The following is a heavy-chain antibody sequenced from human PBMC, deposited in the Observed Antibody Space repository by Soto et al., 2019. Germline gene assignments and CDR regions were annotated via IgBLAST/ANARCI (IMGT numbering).Heavy chain of an antibody. CDR3: AADATAMVNFDY. Sequence: SVKVSCKASGFTFTSSAVQWVRQARGQRLEWIGWIVVGSGDTNYAQKFQERVTITRDMSTSTAYMELSSLRSEDTAVYYCAADATAMVNFDYWGQGTLVTVSS. D-gene: IGHD5-18*01. CDR2: IVVGSGDT. V-gene: IGHV1-58*01. J-gene: IGHJ4*02. CDR1: GFTFTSSA.